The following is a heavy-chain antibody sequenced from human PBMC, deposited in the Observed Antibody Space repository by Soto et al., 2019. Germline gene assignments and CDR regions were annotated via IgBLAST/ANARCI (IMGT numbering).Heavy chain of an antibody. Sequence: QVQLVESGGGVVQPGRSLRLSCAASGFTFSSYAMHWVRQAPGKGLEWVAVISYDGSNKYYADSVKGRFTISRDNSKKTMHLHMKNLRAESMAVYYWARKHYGRGRRKWGMDVWGQGTMVTVSS. V-gene: IGHV3-30-3*01. D-gene: IGHD3-10*01. J-gene: IGHJ6*02. CDR3: ARKHYGRGRRKWGMDV. CDR2: ISYDGSNK. CDR1: GFTFSSYA.